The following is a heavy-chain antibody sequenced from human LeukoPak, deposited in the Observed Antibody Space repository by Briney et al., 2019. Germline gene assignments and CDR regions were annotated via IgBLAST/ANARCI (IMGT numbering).Heavy chain of an antibody. J-gene: IGHJ4*02. Sequence: PSETLSLTCSVYGGSFTDYSWTWIRQPPGKGLEWVGEINHLGGTNTNPSLKSRVTISVDTSKNQFSLNLDSVTAADTAVYYCARHYGPWGQGTLVTVSS. CDR3: ARHYGP. V-gene: IGHV4-34*01. CDR1: GGSFTDYS. D-gene: IGHD3-16*01. CDR2: INHLGGT.